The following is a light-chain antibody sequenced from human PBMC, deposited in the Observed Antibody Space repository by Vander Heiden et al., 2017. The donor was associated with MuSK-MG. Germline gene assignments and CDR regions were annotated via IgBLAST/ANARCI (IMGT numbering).Light chain of an antibody. CDR3: QQQRT. CDR2: EAS. V-gene: IGKV3-11*01. CDR1: QSVSSY. J-gene: IGKJ1*01. Sequence: EIVLTQSPATLSLSPGERATLSCRASQSVSSYLAGDQQKPGQAPRLLIYEASNRATGIKDRFSGSGSGTDFTRTISSIEPEDIGGDDGQQQRTFGQGTKVEIK.